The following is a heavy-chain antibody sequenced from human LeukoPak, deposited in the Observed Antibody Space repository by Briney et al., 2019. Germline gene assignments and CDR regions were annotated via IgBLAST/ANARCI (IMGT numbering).Heavy chain of an antibody. J-gene: IGHJ3*02. CDR3: ASGNSHAFDI. Sequence: QPGVSLRLSCAASGFSFDDYPMHWVRQAPGKGLVWVSRIDLAGEYTTYADSVKGRFTISRDNAKNTLYLQMNSLRAEDTAVYYCASGNSHAFDIWGQGTMVTVSS. CDR2: IDLAGEYT. CDR1: GFSFDDYP. V-gene: IGHV3-74*01.